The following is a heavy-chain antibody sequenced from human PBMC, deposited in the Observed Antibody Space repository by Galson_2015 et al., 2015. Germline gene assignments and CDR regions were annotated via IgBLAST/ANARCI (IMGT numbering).Heavy chain of an antibody. CDR2: IIPIFGTA. Sequence: SVKVSCKASGGTFSSYAISWVRQAPGQGLGWMGGIIPIFGTANYAQKFQGRVTITADESTSTAYMELSSLRSEDTAVYYCARERGYYDSSGPGPPYYYYGMDVWGQGTTVTVSS. V-gene: IGHV1-69*13. CDR3: ARERGYYDSSGPGPPYYYYGMDV. CDR1: GGTFSSYA. J-gene: IGHJ6*02. D-gene: IGHD3-22*01.